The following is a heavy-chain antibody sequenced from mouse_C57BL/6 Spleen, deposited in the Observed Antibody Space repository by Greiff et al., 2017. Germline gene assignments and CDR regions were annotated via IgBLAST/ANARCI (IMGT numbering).Heavy chain of an antibody. CDR2: IDPNRGGT. CDR1: GYTFTSYW. V-gene: IGHV1-72*01. D-gene: IGHD2-2*01. Sequence: QVQLQQPGAELVKPGASVKLSCKASGYTFTSYWMHWVKQRPGRGLEWIGRIDPNRGGTKYNEKFKSKATLTVDKPSSTAYMQLSSLTSEDSAVYYCARYGGYDVGFAYWGQGTLVTVSA. CDR3: ARYGGYDVGFAY. J-gene: IGHJ3*01.